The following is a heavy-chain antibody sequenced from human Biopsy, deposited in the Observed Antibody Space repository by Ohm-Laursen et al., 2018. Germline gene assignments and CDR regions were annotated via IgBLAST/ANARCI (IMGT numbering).Heavy chain of an antibody. D-gene: IGHD5-12*01. Sequence: TLSLTCIVSGDSISSGGNYWSWIRQFPGKGLEWIAYIYHTGSTYYNPSLKSRLSIAIDTSKNQFSVSLRSVTAADTAVYYCARADMVTTIVDYWGQGTLVTVSS. V-gene: IGHV4-31*03. CDR2: IYHTGST. CDR1: GDSISSGGNY. J-gene: IGHJ4*02. CDR3: ARADMVTTIVDY.